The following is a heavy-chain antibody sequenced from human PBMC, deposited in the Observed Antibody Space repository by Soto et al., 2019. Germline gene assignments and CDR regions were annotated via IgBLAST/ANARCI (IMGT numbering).Heavy chain of an antibody. J-gene: IGHJ6*03. CDR2: IKRKTDGGTA. Sequence: EVQLVESGGGLVKPGGSLRLSCAVSGFILGNAWMTWVRQAPGKGLEWVGRIKRKTDGGTADYAAPVKGRFTISRDDSKNTLYLQMNSLKTEDTAVYYCTTEAVEYCSSISCSGYMDVWGKGTTVTVSS. D-gene: IGHD2-2*01. V-gene: IGHV3-15*01. CDR3: TTEAVEYCSSISCSGYMDV. CDR1: GFILGNAW.